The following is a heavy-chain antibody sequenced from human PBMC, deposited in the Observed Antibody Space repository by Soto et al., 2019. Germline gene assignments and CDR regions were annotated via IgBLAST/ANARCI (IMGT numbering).Heavy chain of an antibody. CDR1: GGSFSGYY. Sequence: XGTLSLTGAVYGGSFSGYYWSWIRQPPGKGLEWIGEINHSGSTNYNPSLKSRVTISVDTSKNQFSLKLSSVTAADTAVYYCARPPYYYGVHDAFDIWGQGTMVTVSS. D-gene: IGHD3-10*01. CDR2: INHSGST. CDR3: ARPPYYYGVHDAFDI. J-gene: IGHJ3*02. V-gene: IGHV4-34*01.